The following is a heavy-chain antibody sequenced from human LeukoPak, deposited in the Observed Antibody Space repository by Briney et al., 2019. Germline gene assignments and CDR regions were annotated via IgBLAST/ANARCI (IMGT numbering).Heavy chain of an antibody. CDR2: ISSSSSTI. Sequence: GGSLRLSCAASGFTFSSYSMNWVRQAPGKGLEWVSYISSSSSTIYYADSVKGRFTISRDNAKNSLYLQMNSLRAEDTAVYYCARDRGNYDSSGAFDYWGQGTLVTVSS. CDR3: ARDRGNYDSSGAFDY. CDR1: GFTFSSYS. V-gene: IGHV3-48*04. J-gene: IGHJ4*02. D-gene: IGHD3-22*01.